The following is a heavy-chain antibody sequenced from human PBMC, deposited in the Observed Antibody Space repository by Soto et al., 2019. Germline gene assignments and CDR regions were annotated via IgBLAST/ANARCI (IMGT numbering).Heavy chain of an antibody. CDR3: AKDSPLWSNYPYYFDY. CDR2: IRGSGGAT. J-gene: IGHJ4*02. V-gene: IGHV3-23*01. Sequence: PGGSLRLSCAASGFTFSTYAMTWVRQAPGKGLEWVSAIRGSGGATYYADSVKGRFTISRDDSKNTLYLQMNSLRAEDTAVYYCAKDSPLWSNYPYYFDYWGQGTLVTVSS. D-gene: IGHD3-3*01. CDR1: GFTFSTYA.